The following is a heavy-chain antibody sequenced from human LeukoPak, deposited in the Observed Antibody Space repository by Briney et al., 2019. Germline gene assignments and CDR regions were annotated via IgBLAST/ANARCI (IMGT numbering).Heavy chain of an antibody. V-gene: IGHV3-7*01. Sequence: GGSLRLSCAASGFTFSSYWMSWVRQAPGKGLEWVANIKQDGSEKYYVDSVKGRFTISRDNAKNSLYLQMNSLRAEDTAVYYCARDLFAGWYDRFDYWGQGTLVTVSS. CDR1: GFTFSSYW. CDR3: ARDLFAGWYDRFDY. CDR2: IKQDGSEK. J-gene: IGHJ4*02. D-gene: IGHD6-19*01.